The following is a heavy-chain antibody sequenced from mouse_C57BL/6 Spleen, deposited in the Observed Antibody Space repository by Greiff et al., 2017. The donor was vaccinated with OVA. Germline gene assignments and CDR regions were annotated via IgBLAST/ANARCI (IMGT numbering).Heavy chain of an antibody. Sequence: VQLQQPGAELVKPGASVKMSCKASGYTFTSYWITWVKQRPGQGLEWIGDIYPGSGSTNYNEKFKSKATLTVDTSSSTAYMQLSSLTSEDSAVYYCARSKSNLCYFDYWGQGTTLTVSS. J-gene: IGHJ2*01. CDR2: IYPGSGST. CDR1: GYTFTSYW. V-gene: IGHV1-55*01. D-gene: IGHD2-5*01. CDR3: ARSKSNLCYFDY.